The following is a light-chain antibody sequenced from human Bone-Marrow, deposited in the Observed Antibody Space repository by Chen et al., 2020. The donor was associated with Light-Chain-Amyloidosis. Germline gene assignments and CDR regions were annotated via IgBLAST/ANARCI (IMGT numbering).Light chain of an antibody. CDR1: DLPTKY. Sequence: SYELTQPPSVSVSPGQTARITCTGDDLPTKYAYWYQQKPGQAPVLVIHRDTERPSGISERFSGSSSGTTATFTISGVQAEGEADYRCQSADSSGTYEEIFGGGTKLTVL. CDR3: QSADSSGTYEEI. CDR2: RDT. V-gene: IGLV3-25*03. J-gene: IGLJ2*01.